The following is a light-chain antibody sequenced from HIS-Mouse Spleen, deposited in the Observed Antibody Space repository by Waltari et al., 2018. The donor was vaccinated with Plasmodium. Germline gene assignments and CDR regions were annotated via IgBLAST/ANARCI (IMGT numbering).Light chain of an antibody. CDR3: SSYTSSSTRV. CDR1: SSDVGGYNY. V-gene: IGLV2-14*01. CDR2: EVS. Sequence: GQSITISCTGTSSDVGGYNYVSWYQQHPGKAPKLMNYEVSNRPSGVSNPFSGSKSGNTASLTISGLQAEDEADYYCSSYTSSSTRVFGGGTKLTVL. J-gene: IGLJ2*01.